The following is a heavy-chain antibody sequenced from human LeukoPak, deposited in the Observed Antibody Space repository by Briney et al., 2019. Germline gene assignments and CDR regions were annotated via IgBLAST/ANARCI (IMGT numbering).Heavy chain of an antibody. J-gene: IGHJ4*02. Sequence: PGGSLRLSCAASGFTFSGYAMHWVRQAPGKGLEWVAVISYDGSNKYYADSVKGRFTISRDNSKNTLYLQMNSLRAEDTAVYYCARAYSYGGFDYWGQGTLVTVSS. CDR2: ISYDGSNK. V-gene: IGHV3-30*04. CDR1: GFTFSGYA. D-gene: IGHD5-18*01. CDR3: ARAYSYGGFDY.